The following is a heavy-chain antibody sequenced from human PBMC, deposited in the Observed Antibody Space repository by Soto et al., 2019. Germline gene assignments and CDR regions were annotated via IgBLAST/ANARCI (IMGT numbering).Heavy chain of an antibody. Sequence: SETLSLTCTVSGGSISSGGYYWSWIRQHPGKGLEWIGYIYYSGSTYYNPSLESRVTISVDTSKNQFSLKLSSVTAADTAVYYCARVEKGIYYFDYWGQGTLVTVSS. J-gene: IGHJ4*02. V-gene: IGHV4-31*03. CDR3: ARVEKGIYYFDY. CDR1: GGSISSGGYY. D-gene: IGHD3-3*01. CDR2: IYYSGST.